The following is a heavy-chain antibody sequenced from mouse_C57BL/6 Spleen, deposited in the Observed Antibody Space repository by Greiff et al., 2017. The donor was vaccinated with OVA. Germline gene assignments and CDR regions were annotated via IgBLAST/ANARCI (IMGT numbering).Heavy chain of an antibody. CDR1: GYTFTSYW. CDR3: ARSGASSGYVGAMDY. CDR2: IDPNSGGT. Sequence: QVQLKQSGAELVKPGASVELSCKASGYTFTSYWMHWVKQRPGRGLEWIGRIDPNSGGTKYNEKFKSKATLTVDKPSSTAYMQLSSLTSEDSAVYYCARSGASSGYVGAMDYWGQGTSVTVSS. D-gene: IGHD3-2*02. V-gene: IGHV1-72*01. J-gene: IGHJ4*01.